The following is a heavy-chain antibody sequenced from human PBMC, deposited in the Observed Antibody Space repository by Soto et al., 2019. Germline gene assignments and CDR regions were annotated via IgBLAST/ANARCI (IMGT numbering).Heavy chain of an antibody. V-gene: IGHV4-34*01. Sequence: QVQLQQWGAGLLKPSETLSLTCAVYGGSFSGYYWSWIRQPPGKGLEWIGEINHSGSTNYNPSLKSRVTISVDTSKKQFSLKLGSVTAADTAVYYCARARVEHYYYMDVWGKGTTVTVSS. CDR1: GGSFSGYY. CDR3: ARARVEHYYYMDV. CDR2: INHSGST. J-gene: IGHJ6*03.